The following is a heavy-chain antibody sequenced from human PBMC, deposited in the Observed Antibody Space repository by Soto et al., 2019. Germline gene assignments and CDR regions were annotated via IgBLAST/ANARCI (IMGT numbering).Heavy chain of an antibody. D-gene: IGHD2-21*02. J-gene: IGHJ4*02. CDR1: GESISSSSYY. CDR3: ARQRTTVVTQAYFDH. Sequence: SETLSLTCMVSGESISSSSYYWCWIRQPAGKGSEWIGSIYDRGRTYYNPSFKSRVTISIDTSKNQCALKRSAVTATDTAVYYCARQRTTVVTQAYFDHWGQGALVTVSS. V-gene: IGHV4-39*01. CDR2: IYDRGRT.